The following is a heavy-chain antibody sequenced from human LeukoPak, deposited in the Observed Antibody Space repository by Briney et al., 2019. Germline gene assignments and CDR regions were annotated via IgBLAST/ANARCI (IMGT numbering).Heavy chain of an antibody. J-gene: IGHJ4*02. D-gene: IGHD3-16*01. CDR1: GFTFSSYA. V-gene: IGHV3-23*01. Sequence: GGSLRLSCAASGFTFSSYAMSWVRQAPGKGLEWVSAFSGSGGSTYYADSVKGRFTISRDNSRNTLYLQMNSLRAEDTAVYYCAKVPWGGDFFDYWGQGTLVTVSS. CDR2: FSGSGGST. CDR3: AKVPWGGDFFDY.